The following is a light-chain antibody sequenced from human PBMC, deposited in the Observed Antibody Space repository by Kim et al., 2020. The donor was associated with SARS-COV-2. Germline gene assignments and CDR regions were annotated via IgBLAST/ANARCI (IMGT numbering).Light chain of an antibody. CDR1: RSNIGASFD. J-gene: IGLJ2*01. Sequence: RITISCTGSRSNIGASFDVQWYQELPGTAPKPLLYRKNNRPSGVPDRFSASRSGTSASLAITGLQPEDEADYYCQSFDSSLSALLFGGGTKVTVL. CDR2: RKN. CDR3: QSFDSSLSALL. V-gene: IGLV1-40*01.